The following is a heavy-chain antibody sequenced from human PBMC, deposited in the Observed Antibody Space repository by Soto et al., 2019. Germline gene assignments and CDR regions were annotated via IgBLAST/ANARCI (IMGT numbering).Heavy chain of an antibody. J-gene: IGHJ4*02. CDR1: GDSLSTSTYY. D-gene: IGHD2-2*01. CDR2: IYYSGST. Sequence: SETLSLTCTVSGDSLSTSTYYWGWIRQPPGKGLEWIGSIYYSGSTYYNPSLKSRVTISADTSNTQFSLKLTPVTAADTAVYYCARHFGLGYCASTSCYDFDSWGQGSMVTVSS. V-gene: IGHV4-39*01. CDR3: ARHFGLGYCASTSCYDFDS.